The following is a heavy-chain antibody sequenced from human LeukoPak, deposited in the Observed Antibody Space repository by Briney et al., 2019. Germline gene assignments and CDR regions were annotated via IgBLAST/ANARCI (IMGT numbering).Heavy chain of an antibody. V-gene: IGHV3-7*01. J-gene: IGHJ6*02. D-gene: IGHD6-19*01. CDR1: GFTFSSYW. Sequence: PGGSLRLSCAASGFTFSSYWMSWVRQAPRKGREWVANIKQDGSEKYYVDSVKGRFTISRDNAKNSLYLQMNSLRAEDTAVYYCARGIAVAGRRRYYYGMDVWGQGTTVTVSS. CDR2: IKQDGSEK. CDR3: ARGIAVAGRRRYYYGMDV.